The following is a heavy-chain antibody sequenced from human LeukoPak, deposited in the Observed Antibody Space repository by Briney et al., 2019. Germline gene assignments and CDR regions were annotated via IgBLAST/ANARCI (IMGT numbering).Heavy chain of an antibody. Sequence: ASVTVSFKASGYTFTNYGISWVRQAPGQGVEWMGRSSAYNGNTNYAQKLQGGVIMTTDTSTSTAYMELRSLRSDDTAVYYCARGRGYSYGWSWTYWGQGTLVTVSS. CDR3: ARGRGYSYGWSWTY. CDR2: SSAYNGNT. CDR1: GYTFTNYG. V-gene: IGHV1-18*01. J-gene: IGHJ4*02. D-gene: IGHD5-18*01.